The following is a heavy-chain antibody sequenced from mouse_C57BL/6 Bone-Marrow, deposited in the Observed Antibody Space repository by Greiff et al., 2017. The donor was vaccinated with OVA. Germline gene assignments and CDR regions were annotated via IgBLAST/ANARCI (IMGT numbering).Heavy chain of an antibody. D-gene: IGHD1-1*01. Sequence: EVQLVESGGGLVQPGESLKLSCESNEYEFPSHDMSWVRKTPEKRLELVAAINSDGGSTYYPDTMERRFIISRDNTKKTLYLQMSSLRSEDTALYYCAPNLAFSNLAFFDYWGQGTTLTVSS. V-gene: IGHV5-2*01. CDR3: APNLAFSNLAFFDY. CDR2: INSDGGST. CDR1: EYEFPSHD. J-gene: IGHJ2*01.